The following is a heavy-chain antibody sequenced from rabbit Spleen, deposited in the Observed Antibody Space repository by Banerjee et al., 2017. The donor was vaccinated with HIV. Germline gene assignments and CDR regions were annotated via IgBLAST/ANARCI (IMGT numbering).Heavy chain of an antibody. CDR2: IDVGGSGTT. J-gene: IGHJ3*01. V-gene: IGHV1S40*01. Sequence: QSLEEYGGDLVKPGASLTLTCTASGFSFSSSDYMCWVRQAPGKGLEWIACIDVGGSGTTYYASWAKGRFTISKTSSTTVTLQMTSLTAADTATYFCVKDGRSLSSGWGGDLWGQGTLVTVS. D-gene: IGHD4-1*01. CDR1: GFSFSSSDY. CDR3: VKDGRSLSSGWGGDL.